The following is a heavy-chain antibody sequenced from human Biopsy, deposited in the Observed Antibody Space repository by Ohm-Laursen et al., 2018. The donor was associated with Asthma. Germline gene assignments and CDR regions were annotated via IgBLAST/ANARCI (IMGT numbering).Heavy chain of an antibody. CDR1: GFTFSDYY. D-gene: IGHD6-19*01. CDR3: ARDSYSSGLYDDFES. V-gene: IGHV3-11*01. CDR2: INGKSNSI. Sequence: SLRLSCVAFGFTFSDYYMSWIRQAPGKGLEWISYINGKSNSIEYADSVKGRFTISRDNAKNSLYLQMNSLRAEDTAVYYCARDSYSSGLYDDFESWGQGTLVTVSP. J-gene: IGHJ4*02.